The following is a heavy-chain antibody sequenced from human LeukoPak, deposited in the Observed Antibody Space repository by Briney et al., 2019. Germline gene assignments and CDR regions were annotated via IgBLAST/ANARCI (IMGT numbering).Heavy chain of an antibody. Sequence: QTGGSLRLSCAASGFTFSSYSMNWVRQAPGKGLEWVSGISWNSGSIGYADSVKGRFTISRDNAKNSLYLQMNSLRAEDTALYYCAKDSSLVSYSSGWYTLDYWGQGTLVTVSS. CDR2: ISWNSGSI. D-gene: IGHD6-19*01. V-gene: IGHV3-9*01. J-gene: IGHJ4*02. CDR3: AKDSSLVSYSSGWYTLDY. CDR1: GFTFSSYS.